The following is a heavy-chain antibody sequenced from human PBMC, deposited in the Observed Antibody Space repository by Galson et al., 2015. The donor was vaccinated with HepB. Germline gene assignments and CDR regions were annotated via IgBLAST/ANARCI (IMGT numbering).Heavy chain of an antibody. D-gene: IGHD3-10*01. J-gene: IGHJ4*02. CDR3: LKDERLSFYNY. CDR2: LNEDGTLR. Sequence: SLRLSCAASGFTFSDFWMTWVRQVPGRGLEWVASLNEDGTLRNYVDSVKGRFTISRDNAKNSLYLHIDSLRVEDTAVYYCLKDERLSFYNYWGRGTLVTVSS. V-gene: IGHV3-7*03. CDR1: GFTFSDFW.